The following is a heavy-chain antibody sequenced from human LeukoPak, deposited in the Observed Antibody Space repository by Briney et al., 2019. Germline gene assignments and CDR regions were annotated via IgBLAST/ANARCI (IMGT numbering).Heavy chain of an antibody. CDR3: ARDSTGTVFDL. Sequence: GGSLRLSCVASGFAFISYWMTWVRQAPGKGLEWVAQISQDGTESYSVDSVRGRFTISRDNAKNSVYLQMNSLRPEDTAVYYCARDSTGTVFDLWGQGTLVTVSS. D-gene: IGHD1-1*01. J-gene: IGHJ4*02. V-gene: IGHV3-7*04. CDR2: ISQDGTES. CDR1: GFAFISYW.